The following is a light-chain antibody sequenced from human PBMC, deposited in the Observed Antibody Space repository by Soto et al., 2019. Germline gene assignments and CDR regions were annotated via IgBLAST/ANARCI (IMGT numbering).Light chain of an antibody. CDR1: QSISSY. V-gene: IGKV1-39*01. CDR3: QQSYRTLYS. CDR2: AAS. J-gene: IGKJ2*03. Sequence: DIQMTQSPSSLSASVGDRVTITCRASQSISSYLNWYQQKPGKAPKLLIYAASILQSGVPSRFNGSGTRTDFTLTISSLQPEDYATYYCQQSYRTLYSFVRGTKLEIK.